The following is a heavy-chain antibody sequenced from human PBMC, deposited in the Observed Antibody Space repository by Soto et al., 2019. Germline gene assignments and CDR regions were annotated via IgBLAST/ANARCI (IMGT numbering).Heavy chain of an antibody. CDR3: AKDRSRCSGGSCYSVFDY. D-gene: IGHD2-15*01. Sequence: EVQLLESGGGLVQPGGSLRLSCAASGFTFSSYAMSWVRQAPGKGLEWVSAISGSGGSTYYADSVKGRFTISRDNSKNTLYLQMNSLRAEDTAAYYCAKDRSRCSGGSCYSVFDYWGQGTLVTVSS. V-gene: IGHV3-23*01. J-gene: IGHJ4*02. CDR2: ISGSGGST. CDR1: GFTFSSYA.